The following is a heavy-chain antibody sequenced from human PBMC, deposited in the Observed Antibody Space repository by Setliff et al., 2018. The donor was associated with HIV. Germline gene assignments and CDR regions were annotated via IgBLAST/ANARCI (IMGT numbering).Heavy chain of an antibody. CDR1: GGSISTYY. J-gene: IGHJ5*02. D-gene: IGHD3-3*01. CDR2: IYYTGRT. Sequence: SSETLSLTCTVSGGSISTYYWSWIRQAPGRGLEWIGYIYYTGRTNYNPSLKSRVTMSLDSSKKQFSLKLSSVTAADTAVYFCVRDVGGFTVFAVPRGGFDPWGQGTLVTVSS. V-gene: IGHV4-59*01. CDR3: VRDVGGFTVFAVPRGGFDP.